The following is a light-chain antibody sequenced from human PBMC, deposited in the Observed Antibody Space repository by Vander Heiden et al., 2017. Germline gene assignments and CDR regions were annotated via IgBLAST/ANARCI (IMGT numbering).Light chain of an antibody. CDR2: YKSDSDK. CDR1: SGIRCGTYN. CDR3: MNWNISAWV. Sequence: QAVLTQPSSLSASPGASASLPCTLRSGIRCGTYNIYWFQQKPGSPPQYLLNYKSDSDKQQGYGGPSRLSGSKDTSAKAGIVSICGLQAEDEADYYCMNWNISAWVFGGGTKLTVL. V-gene: IGLV5-45*03. J-gene: IGLJ3*02.